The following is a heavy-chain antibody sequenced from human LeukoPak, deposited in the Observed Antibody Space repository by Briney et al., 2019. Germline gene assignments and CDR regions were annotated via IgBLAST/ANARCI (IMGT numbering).Heavy chain of an antibody. V-gene: IGHV3-23*01. J-gene: IGHJ4*02. D-gene: IGHD3-10*01. Sequence: GGSLRLSCIASGFTFSNSWMTWVRQAPGKGLEWVSAISGSGGGTYYADSVKGRFTISRDNSKNTLYLQMNSLRAEDTAVYYCAKVPYGSGSYSTLDYWGQGTLVTVSS. CDR1: GFTFSNSW. CDR2: ISGSGGGT. CDR3: AKVPYGSGSYSTLDY.